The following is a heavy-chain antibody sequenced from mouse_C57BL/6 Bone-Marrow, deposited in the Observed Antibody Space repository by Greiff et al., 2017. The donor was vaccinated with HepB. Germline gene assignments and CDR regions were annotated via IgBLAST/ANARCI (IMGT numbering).Heavy chain of an antibody. V-gene: IGHV1-15*01. CDR2: IDPETGGT. Sequence: QVQLQQSGAELVRPGASVTLSCKASGYTFTDYEMHWVKQTPVHGLEWIGAIDPETGGTAYNQKFKGKAILTADKSSSTAYMELRSLTSEDSAVYYCTRGEDDGYFWGQGTTLTVSS. CDR3: TRGEDDGYF. J-gene: IGHJ2*01. D-gene: IGHD2-3*01. CDR1: GYTFTDYE.